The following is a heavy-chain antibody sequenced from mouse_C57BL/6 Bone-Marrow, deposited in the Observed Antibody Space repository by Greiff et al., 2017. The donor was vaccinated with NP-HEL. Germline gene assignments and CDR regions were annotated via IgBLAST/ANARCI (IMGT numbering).Heavy chain of an antibody. V-gene: IGHV1-66*01. CDR3: ARLLRVDY. CDR1: GYSFTSYY. CDR2: IYPGSGNT. J-gene: IGHJ4*01. D-gene: IGHD2-3*01. Sequence: VQVVESGPELVKPGASVKISCKASGYSFTSYYIHWVKQRPGQGLEWIGWIYPGSGNTKYNEKFKGKATLTADTSSSTAYMQLSSLTSEDSAVYYCARLLRVDYWGQGTSVTVSS.